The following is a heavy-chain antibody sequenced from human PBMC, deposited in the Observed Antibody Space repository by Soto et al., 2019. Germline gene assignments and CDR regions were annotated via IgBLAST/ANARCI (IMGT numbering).Heavy chain of an antibody. CDR2: ISGSGGST. Sequence: GSLRLSCAASGFTFSSYAMSWVRQAPGKGLEWVSAISGSGGSTYYADSVKGRFTISRDNSKNTLYLQMNSLRAEDTAVYYCAKDYDSSGLFDYWGQGTLVTVSS. CDR1: GFTFSSYA. J-gene: IGHJ4*02. D-gene: IGHD3-22*01. CDR3: AKDYDSSGLFDY. V-gene: IGHV3-23*01.